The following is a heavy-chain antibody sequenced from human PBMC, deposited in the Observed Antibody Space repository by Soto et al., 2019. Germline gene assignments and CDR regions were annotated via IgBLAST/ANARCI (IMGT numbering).Heavy chain of an antibody. CDR3: ARGGAASYSYYYGTDV. V-gene: IGHV4-30-4*01. Sequence: VQLQESGPGLVKPSQTLSLTCTVSGGSISSGDSYWSWIRQFPGKGLEWIGYTYHSGSPYYNPSLKSRVTISVDTSKNQFSLKLNSVTAADTAVYYCARGGAASYSYYYGTDVWGQGTTVTVSS. D-gene: IGHD3-16*01. J-gene: IGHJ6*02. CDR2: TYHSGSP. CDR1: GGSISSGDSY.